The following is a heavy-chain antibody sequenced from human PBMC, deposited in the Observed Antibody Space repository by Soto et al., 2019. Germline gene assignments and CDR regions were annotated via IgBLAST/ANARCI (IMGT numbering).Heavy chain of an antibody. D-gene: IGHD3-10*01. Sequence: QVQLQESGPGLVRPSGTLSLTCAVSGGSISGSYWWTWVRQPPGKGLEWIGEIWHSGNSNYNPSLKSRVTISVDKSKSQFSLNLSSVTAADTAVYFCARGRKANYYLSGIYYGTDWFDPWGPGALVTVSS. CDR1: GGSISGSYW. CDR2: IWHSGNS. V-gene: IGHV4-4*02. CDR3: ARGRKANYYLSGIYYGTDWFDP. J-gene: IGHJ5*02.